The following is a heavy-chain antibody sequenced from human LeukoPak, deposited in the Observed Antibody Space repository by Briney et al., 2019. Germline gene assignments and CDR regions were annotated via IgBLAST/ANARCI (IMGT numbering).Heavy chain of an antibody. J-gene: IGHJ4*02. CDR2: INPNSGGT. CDR3: ARGSPPGGDTLPFDY. V-gene: IGHV1-2*02. D-gene: IGHD2-21*02. CDR1: GCTFTDYY. Sequence: EASVKVSCKASGCTFTDYYMHWVRQAPGQGLEWMGWINPNSGGTKYSQKFQDRVTMTRDTSISTAYMDMSSLRSDDTAVYFCARGSPPGGDTLPFDYWGQGSLVTVSS.